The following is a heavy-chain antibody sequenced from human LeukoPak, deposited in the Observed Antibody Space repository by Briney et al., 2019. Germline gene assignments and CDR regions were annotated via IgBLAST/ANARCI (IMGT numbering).Heavy chain of an antibody. V-gene: IGHV1-2*02. J-gene: IGHJ6*03. Sequence: GASVKVSCKASGYTFTGYYMHWVRQAPGQGLEWMGWINPNSGGTNYAQKFQGRVTMTRDTSISTAYMELSRLRSDDTAVYYCARDRGGYSSSWYMGHYYYYMDVWGKGTTVTTSS. CDR3: ARDRGGYSSSWYMGHYYYYMDV. CDR1: GYTFTGYY. D-gene: IGHD6-13*01. CDR2: INPNSGGT.